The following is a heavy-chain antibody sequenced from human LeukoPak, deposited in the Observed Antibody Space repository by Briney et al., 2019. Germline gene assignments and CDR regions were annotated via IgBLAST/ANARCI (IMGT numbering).Heavy chain of an antibody. V-gene: IGHV3-30*02. D-gene: IGHD2-2*01. J-gene: IGHJ6*03. Sequence: PGGSLRLSCAASGFIFSSFGMFWVRQAPGKGLEWVAFIRYDGSNKYYADSVKGRFTISRDNSKNTLYLQMNTLRAEDTAVYYCAKDRQISTRSYYMDVWGTGTTVTVS. CDR3: AKDRQISTRSYYMDV. CDR1: GFIFSSFG. CDR2: IRYDGSNK.